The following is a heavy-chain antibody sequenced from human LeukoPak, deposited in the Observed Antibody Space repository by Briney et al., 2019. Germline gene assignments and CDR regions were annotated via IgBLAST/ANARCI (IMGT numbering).Heavy chain of an antibody. CDR3: ATEGGSGSYYGDDAFDM. Sequence: GGSLRLSCEASGFSFTYTWMSWVRQAPGKGLVWVGRVKSKADDGTTDYAAPVQGRFTISRDDSKNTQSQQMNSLKTEDTAVYYCATEGGSGSYYGDDAFDMWGQGTMVTVSS. V-gene: IGHV3-15*01. D-gene: IGHD3-10*01. CDR1: GFSFTYTW. J-gene: IGHJ3*02. CDR2: VKSKADDGTT.